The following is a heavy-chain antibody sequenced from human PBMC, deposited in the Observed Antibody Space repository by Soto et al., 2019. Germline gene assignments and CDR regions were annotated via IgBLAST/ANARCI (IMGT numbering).Heavy chain of an antibody. D-gene: IGHD3-9*01. Sequence: PGGSLRLSCAASGFTFSSSEMYWVRQAPGKGLEWISYIHPGGQTIFYAESVKGRFTISRDNAKNSVYLQMNSLRAEDTAVYYCARDISYYDILTGYFPEAFDIWGQGTMVTVSS. V-gene: IGHV3-48*03. CDR3: ARDISYYDILTGYFPEAFDI. J-gene: IGHJ3*02. CDR2: IHPGGQTI. CDR1: GFTFSSSE.